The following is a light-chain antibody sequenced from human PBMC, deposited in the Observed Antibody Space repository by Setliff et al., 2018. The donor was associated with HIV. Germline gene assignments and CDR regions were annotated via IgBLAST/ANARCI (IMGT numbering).Light chain of an antibody. CDR2: DVS. Sequence: QSALAQPRSVSGSPGQSVTISCTGTSSDVGGYNYVSWYQQHPGKAPKLMIYDVSKRPSGVPDRFSGSKSGNTASLTISGLQAEDEADYYCCSHADDWPFGTGTKVTV. CDR3: CSHADDWP. V-gene: IGLV2-11*01. CDR1: SSDVGGYNY. J-gene: IGLJ1*01.